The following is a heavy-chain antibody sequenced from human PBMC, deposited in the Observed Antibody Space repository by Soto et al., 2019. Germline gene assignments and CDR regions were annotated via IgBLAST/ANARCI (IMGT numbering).Heavy chain of an antibody. D-gene: IGHD4-17*01. CDR3: EKSFPPYYGGKHTDY. J-gene: IGHJ4*02. CDR1: GFTFSSYA. V-gene: IGHV3-23*01. Sequence: GGSLRLSCAASGFTFSSYAMSWVRQAPGKGLEWVSAISGSGGSTYYADSVKGRFTISRDNSKNTLYLQMNSLRAEDTAVYYCEKSFPPYYGGKHTDYWGQGTLVTVSS. CDR2: ISGSGGST.